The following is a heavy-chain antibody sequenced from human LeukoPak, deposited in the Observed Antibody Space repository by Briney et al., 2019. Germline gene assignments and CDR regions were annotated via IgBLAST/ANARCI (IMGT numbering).Heavy chain of an antibody. V-gene: IGHV4-4*07. CDR3: ARERYCSGGGCYYFDY. CDR2: IYTSGGT. Sequence: PSETLSLTCTVSGGSISSYYWSWIRQPAGKGLEWIGRIYTSGGTNYNPSLKSRVTMSVDTSKNQFSLKLSSVTAADTAVYYCARERYCSGGGCYYFDYWGQGTLVTVSS. CDR1: GGSISSYY. D-gene: IGHD2-15*01. J-gene: IGHJ4*02.